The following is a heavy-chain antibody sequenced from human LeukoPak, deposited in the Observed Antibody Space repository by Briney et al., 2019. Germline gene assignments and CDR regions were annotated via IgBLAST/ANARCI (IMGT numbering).Heavy chain of an antibody. CDR2: THHSGAT. CDR1: GVSITSNY. CDR3: ARSSGHSYGDFDY. Sequence: SETLSLTCSVSGVSITSNYWSWIRQPPGKGLEWLGYTHHSGATNYNPSLKSRTTISLDTSNNQFSLKLSSVTAADTAVYYCARSSGHSYGDFDYWGQGNLVTVSS. D-gene: IGHD5-18*01. J-gene: IGHJ4*02. V-gene: IGHV4-59*01.